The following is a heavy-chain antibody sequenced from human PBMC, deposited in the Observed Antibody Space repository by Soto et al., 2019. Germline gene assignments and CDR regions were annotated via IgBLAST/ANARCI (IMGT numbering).Heavy chain of an antibody. V-gene: IGHV3-7*01. CDR3: ARSER. CDR1: GFTISKSW. CDR2: IKGDGSEK. J-gene: IGHJ4*02. Sequence: EVQLVDSGGGLVQPGGSLRLPCVASGFTISKSWMSWARQAPGKGPQWLANIKGDGSEKYYVESVEGRFTISRDNAKNAMSLYMNSLRAEDTAFYYCARSERWGQGTLVTVSS.